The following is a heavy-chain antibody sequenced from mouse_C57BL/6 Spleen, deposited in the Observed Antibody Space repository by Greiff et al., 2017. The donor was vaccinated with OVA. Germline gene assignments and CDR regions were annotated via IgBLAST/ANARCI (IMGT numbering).Heavy chain of an antibody. D-gene: IGHD4-1*01. Sequence: EVQLVESGGGLVKPGGSLKLSCAASGFTFSSYAMSWVRQTPEKRLEWVATISDGGSYTYYPDNVKGRFTISRDNAKNNLYLQMSHLKSEDTAMYYCARGTGTTRAMDYWGQGTSVTVSS. CDR2: ISDGGSYT. CDR3: ARGTGTTRAMDY. V-gene: IGHV5-4*01. J-gene: IGHJ4*01. CDR1: GFTFSSYA.